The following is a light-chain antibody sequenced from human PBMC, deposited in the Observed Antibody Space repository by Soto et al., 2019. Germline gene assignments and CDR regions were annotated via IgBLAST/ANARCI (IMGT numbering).Light chain of an antibody. Sequence: QSVLTQPPSVSAAPGERVTIPCSGSSSNILNNFVSWYRQVAGAAPRLLLYGNDKGPSGIPDRFSASKSGTSATLVITGLQTDDEADYYCGTWDGSLKTYVFGPGTKLTVL. V-gene: IGLV1-51*01. CDR1: SSNILNNF. J-gene: IGLJ1*01. CDR2: GND. CDR3: GTWDGSLKTYV.